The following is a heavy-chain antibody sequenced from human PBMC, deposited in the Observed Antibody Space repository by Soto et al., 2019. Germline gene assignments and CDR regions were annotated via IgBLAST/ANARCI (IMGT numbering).Heavy chain of an antibody. V-gene: IGHV3-30-3*01. J-gene: IGHJ4*02. CDR3: ARVAVEMATIHVFDY. D-gene: IGHD5-12*01. Sequence: QVQLVESGGGVVQPGRSLRLSCAASGFTFSSYAMHWVRQAPGKGLEWVAVISNDGSNKYYADSVKGPFTISRDNSKNTPYLQMNSLRAEDTAVYYCARVAVEMATIHVFDYWGQGTLVTVSS. CDR1: GFTFSSYA. CDR2: ISNDGSNK.